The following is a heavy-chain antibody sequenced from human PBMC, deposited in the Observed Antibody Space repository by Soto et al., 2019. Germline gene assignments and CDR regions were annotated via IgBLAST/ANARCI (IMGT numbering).Heavy chain of an antibody. CDR2: INHSGST. Sequence: SETLSLTCSFYGGSFSVYYWSWIRQPPGKGLEWIGEINHSGSTNYNPSLKSRVTISVDTSKNQFSLKLSSVTAADTAVYYCARGPIAVAGTPFDYLGQGTLVTVSS. V-gene: IGHV4-34*01. D-gene: IGHD6-19*01. CDR3: ARGPIAVAGTPFDY. CDR1: GGSFSVYY. J-gene: IGHJ4*02.